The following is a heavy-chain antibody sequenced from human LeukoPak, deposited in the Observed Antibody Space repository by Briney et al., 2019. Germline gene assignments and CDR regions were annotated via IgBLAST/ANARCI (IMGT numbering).Heavy chain of an antibody. V-gene: IGHV1-2*02. J-gene: IGHJ6*03. Sequence: ASVKVSCKASGYTFTGYYMHWVRQAPGQGLEWMGWINPNSGGTNYAQKFQGRVTMTRDTSISTAYMELSRLRSDDTAVYYCARARGGSEWSMDVWGKGTTVTVSS. CDR3: ARARGGSEWSMDV. D-gene: IGHD2-15*01. CDR2: INPNSGGT. CDR1: GYTFTGYY.